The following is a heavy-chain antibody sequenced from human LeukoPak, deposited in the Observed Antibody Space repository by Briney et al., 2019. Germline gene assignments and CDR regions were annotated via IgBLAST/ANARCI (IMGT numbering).Heavy chain of an antibody. CDR3: AKDKDSGSYSGFYYFDY. V-gene: IGHV3-9*03. Sequence: PGGSLRLSCAASGFTFDDYAMHWVRQAPGKGLEWVSGISWNSGSIGYADSVKGRFTISRDNAKNSLYLQMNSLRAEDMALYYCAKDKDSGSYSGFYYFDYWGQGTLVTVSS. CDR1: GFTFDDYA. D-gene: IGHD1-26*01. J-gene: IGHJ4*02. CDR2: ISWNSGSI.